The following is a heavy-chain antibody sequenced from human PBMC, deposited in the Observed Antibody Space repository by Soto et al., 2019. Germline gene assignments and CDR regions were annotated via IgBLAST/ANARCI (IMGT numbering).Heavy chain of an antibody. J-gene: IGHJ6*02. V-gene: IGHV3-48*02. CDR3: AGIVVVPAARLYGMDV. Sequence: EVQLVESGGGLVQPGGSLRLSCAASGFTFSSYSMNWVRQAPGKGLEWVSYISRSSSTIYYADSVKGRFTISRDDAKNSLYLQMNSLRDEDTAVYYCAGIVVVPAARLYGMDVWGQGTTVTVSS. CDR2: ISRSSSTI. CDR1: GFTFSSYS. D-gene: IGHD2-2*01.